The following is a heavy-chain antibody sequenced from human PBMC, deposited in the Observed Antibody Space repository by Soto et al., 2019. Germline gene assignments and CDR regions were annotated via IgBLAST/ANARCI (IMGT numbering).Heavy chain of an antibody. D-gene: IGHD6-19*01. V-gene: IGHV3-23*01. Sequence: EVQLLESGGGLVQPGGSLRLSCAASGFTFRSYAMSWVRQAPGKGLEWVSTISGSGGSTFYVDSVRGRFTISRDNSKNTLYLQMDSLRAEDTAVYYCSSRPGGGWSYFDYWGQGTLVTVSS. CDR2: ISGSGGST. CDR1: GFTFRSYA. CDR3: SSRPGGGWSYFDY. J-gene: IGHJ4*02.